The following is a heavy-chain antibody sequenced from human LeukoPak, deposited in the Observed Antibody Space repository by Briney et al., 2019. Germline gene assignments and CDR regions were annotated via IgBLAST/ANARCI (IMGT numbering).Heavy chain of an antibody. V-gene: IGHV3-NL1*01. J-gene: IGHJ4*02. Sequence: GGSLRLSCAASGFTFSSYSMNWVRQAPGKGVEWVSGIRADAVTTYYADSVKGRFTISRDNSKNTLYLQMNSLRAEDTAVYYCARFGYSGSYWYFDYWGQGTLVTVSS. CDR2: IRADAVTT. CDR1: GFTFSSYS. D-gene: IGHD1-26*01. CDR3: ARFGYSGSYWYFDY.